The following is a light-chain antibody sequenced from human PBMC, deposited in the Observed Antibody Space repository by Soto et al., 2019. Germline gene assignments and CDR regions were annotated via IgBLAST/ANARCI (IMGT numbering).Light chain of an antibody. V-gene: IGLV2-14*01. J-gene: IGLJ1*01. Sequence: QSALTQPASVSGSPGQSITISCTGTSSDVGGYNYVSWYQQRPGKAPKLMIYDVSNGPSGVSNRFSGSKSGNTASLTISGLQAEDEADYYCSSYTSSSTLYVFGTGTKLTVL. CDR1: SSDVGGYNY. CDR3: SSYTSSSTLYV. CDR2: DVS.